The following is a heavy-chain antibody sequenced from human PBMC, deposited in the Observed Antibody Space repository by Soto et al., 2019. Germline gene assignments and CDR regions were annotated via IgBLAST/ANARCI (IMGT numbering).Heavy chain of an antibody. CDR3: ARQPYDSTGYYYGA. D-gene: IGHD3-22*01. CDR2: MSSGGNT. V-gene: IGHV4-39*01. J-gene: IGHJ5*02. CDR1: GGSFSSSTYY. Sequence: QLQLQESGPGLVKPSETLSLTCTVSGGSFSSSTYYWGWIRQPPGKGLEWIGSMSSGGNTYYNPALKTRVTGSVDTSKNRFSLKLTSVTAADTAMYYCARQPYDSTGYYYGAWGQGTLVTVSS.